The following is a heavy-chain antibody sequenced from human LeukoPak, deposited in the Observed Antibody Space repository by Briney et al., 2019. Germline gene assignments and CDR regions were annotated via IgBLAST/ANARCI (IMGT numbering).Heavy chain of an antibody. CDR2: IFHSGST. J-gene: IGHJ4*02. CDR3: ASHWWELSGFDS. D-gene: IGHD1-26*01. CDR1: GGSINSGHY. Sequence: PSETLSLTCTVSGGSINSGHYWGWIRQPPGKGLEWIGEIFHSGSTYYNPSLKSRLTFSVDPSKNQFSLILRSVTAADTAIYYCASHWWELSGFDSWGQGTLVTVSS. V-gene: IGHV4-38-2*02.